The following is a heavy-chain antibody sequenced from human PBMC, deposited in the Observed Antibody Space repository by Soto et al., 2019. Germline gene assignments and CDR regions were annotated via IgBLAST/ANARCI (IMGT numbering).Heavy chain of an antibody. V-gene: IGHV3-21*01. CDR1: GFTFSSYS. D-gene: IGHD3-16*01. Sequence: GGSLRLSCAASGFTFSSYSMNWVRQAPGKGLEWVSSISSSSSYIYYADSVKGRFTISRDNAKNSLYLQMNSLRAEDTAVYYCARDQSLGGSGTTPNFDYWGQGTLVTVSS. CDR3: ARDQSLGGSGTTPNFDY. CDR2: ISSSSSYI. J-gene: IGHJ4*02.